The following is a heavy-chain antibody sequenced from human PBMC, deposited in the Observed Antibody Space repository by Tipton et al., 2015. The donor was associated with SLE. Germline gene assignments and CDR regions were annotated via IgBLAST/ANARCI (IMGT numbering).Heavy chain of an antibody. V-gene: IGHV1-18*04. CDR2: ISAYDGNR. Sequence: QLVQSGAEVKKPGASVKVSCKASGYAFTDYYVHWVRQAPGQGLEWMGWISAYDGNRRYADKFQGRATMTTDTSTNTAYMELRSLRSDDTAVYYCARGRSFDFWSGYPSYDAFDIWGQGTKVTVSS. J-gene: IGHJ3*02. CDR1: GYAFTDYY. CDR3: ARGRSFDFWSGYPSYDAFDI. D-gene: IGHD3-3*01.